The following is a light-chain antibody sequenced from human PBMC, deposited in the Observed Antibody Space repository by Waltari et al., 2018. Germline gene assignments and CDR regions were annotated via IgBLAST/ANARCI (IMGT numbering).Light chain of an antibody. J-gene: IGLJ2*01. V-gene: IGLV3-27*01. CDR2: KDT. Sequence: SYELTQPSSVSVSPGQTARITCSGDLLPQQYARWVQQKPGQAPVLVIYKDTERPSGIPERFSGSSSGTTVTLTISGAQVDDEADYYCYSVADKNVVFGGGTKLTVL. CDR1: LLPQQY. CDR3: YSVADKNVV.